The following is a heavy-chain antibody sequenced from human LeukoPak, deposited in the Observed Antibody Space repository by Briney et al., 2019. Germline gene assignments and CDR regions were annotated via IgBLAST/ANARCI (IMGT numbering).Heavy chain of an antibody. J-gene: IGHJ6*02. Sequence: SETLSLTCAVYGGSFSGYYWSWIRQPPGKGLEWIGEINHSGSTNYNPSLKSRVTISVDTSKNQFSLKLSSVTAADTAVYYCARGLVLYYDILTRYPIDYYYYYGMDVWGQGTTVTVSS. CDR1: GGSFSGYY. D-gene: IGHD3-9*01. CDR3: ARGLVLYYDILTRYPIDYYYYYGMDV. V-gene: IGHV4-34*01. CDR2: INHSGST.